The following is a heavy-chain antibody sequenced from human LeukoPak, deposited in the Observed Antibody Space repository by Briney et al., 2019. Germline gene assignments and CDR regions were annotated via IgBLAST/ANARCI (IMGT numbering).Heavy chain of an antibody. Sequence: PSETLSLTCTVPGGSISSGGYYWSWIRQHPGKGLEWIGYIYYSGSTYYNPSLKSRVTISVDTSKNQFSLKLSSVTAADTAVYYCARAHCSGGSCYLSYWGQGTLVTVSS. J-gene: IGHJ4*02. CDR2: IYYSGST. CDR1: GGSISSGGYY. CDR3: ARAHCSGGSCYLSY. V-gene: IGHV4-31*03. D-gene: IGHD2-15*01.